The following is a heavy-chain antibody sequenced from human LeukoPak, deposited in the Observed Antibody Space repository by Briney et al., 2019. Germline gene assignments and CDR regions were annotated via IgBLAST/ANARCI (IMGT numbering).Heavy chain of an antibody. CDR2: IHYTGST. Sequence: SETLSLTCTVSSGSISTYYWSWIRQPPGKRLEWIGFIHYTGSTNYNPSLKSRVTISVDTSKNQFSLKLNSVTAADTAVYYCARSSGSRYYIDYWGQGTLVTVSS. V-gene: IGHV4-59*01. D-gene: IGHD1-26*01. J-gene: IGHJ4*02. CDR3: ARSSGSRYYIDY. CDR1: SGSISTYY.